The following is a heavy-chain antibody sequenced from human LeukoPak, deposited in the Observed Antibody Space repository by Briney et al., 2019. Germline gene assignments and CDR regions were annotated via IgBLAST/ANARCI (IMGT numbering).Heavy chain of an antibody. CDR3: AKDGYYYYYYMDV. V-gene: IGHV3-20*04. D-gene: IGHD2-15*01. J-gene: IGHJ6*03. Sequence: GGSLRLSCAASGSTFDDYGMSWVRQAPGKGLEWVSGINWNGGSTGYADSVKGRFTISRDNAKNSLYLQMNSLRAVDTALYYCAKDGYYYYYYMDVWGKGTTVTVSS. CDR1: GSTFDDYG. CDR2: INWNGGST.